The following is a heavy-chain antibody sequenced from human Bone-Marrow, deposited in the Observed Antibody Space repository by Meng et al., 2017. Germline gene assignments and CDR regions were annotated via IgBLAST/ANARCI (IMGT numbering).Heavy chain of an antibody. CDR3: AKDSNRYGDIGHFDY. Sequence: GESLKIFCAVSGFTFDDSAMHWVRQAPGKGLEWVSLISWDGGSTSYADSVKGRFTISRDHSKNSLYLHMNSLRAEDTALYYCAKDSNRYGDIGHFDYWGQGTLVTVSS. D-gene: IGHD1-14*01. J-gene: IGHJ4*02. CDR1: GFTFDDSA. CDR2: ISWDGGST. V-gene: IGHV3-43D*03.